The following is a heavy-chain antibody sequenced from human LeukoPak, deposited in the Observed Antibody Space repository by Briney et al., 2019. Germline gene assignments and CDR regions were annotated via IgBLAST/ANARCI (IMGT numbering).Heavy chain of an antibody. V-gene: IGHV3-30*02. Sequence: PGGSLRLSRAASGFTFSSYGMYWVRQAPGKGLEWVAFIRYDGSNKYYADSVKGRFTISRDNSKDTLYLQMNSLRAEDTAVYYCARNYDILTGPDYWGQGTLVTVSS. J-gene: IGHJ4*02. CDR2: IRYDGSNK. D-gene: IGHD3-9*01. CDR3: ARNYDILTGPDY. CDR1: GFTFSSYG.